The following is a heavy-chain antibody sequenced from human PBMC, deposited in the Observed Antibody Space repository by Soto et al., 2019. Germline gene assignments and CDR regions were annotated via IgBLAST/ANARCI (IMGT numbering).Heavy chain of an antibody. CDR1: GGTFSSYA. CDR3: ARDPSFRGYSYGYFDY. D-gene: IGHD5-18*01. Sequence: GASVKVSCKASGGTFSSYAISWVRQAPGQGLEWMGGIIPIFGTANYAQKFQGRVTITADKSTSTAYMELSSLRSEDTAVYYCARDPSFRGYSYGYFDYWGQGTMVTVSS. J-gene: IGHJ4*02. V-gene: IGHV1-69*06. CDR2: IIPIFGTA.